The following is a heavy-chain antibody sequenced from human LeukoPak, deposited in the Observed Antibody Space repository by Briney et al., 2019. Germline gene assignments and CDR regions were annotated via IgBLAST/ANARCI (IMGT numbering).Heavy chain of an antibody. CDR3: ARDGYNPPNDY. D-gene: IGHD5-24*01. V-gene: IGHV1-69*04. Sequence: SVKVSCKASGYTFTSYYMHWVRQAPGQGLEWMGRIIPILGIANYAQKFQGRVTITADKSTSTAYMELSSLRSEDTAVYYCARDGYNPPNDYWGQGTLVTVSS. J-gene: IGHJ4*02. CDR1: GYTFTSYY. CDR2: IIPILGIA.